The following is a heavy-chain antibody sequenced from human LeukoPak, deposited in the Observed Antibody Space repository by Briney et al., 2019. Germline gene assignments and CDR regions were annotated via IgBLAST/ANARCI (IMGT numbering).Heavy chain of an antibody. Sequence: GGSLRLSCAASGFTFSDYYMSWIRQAPGKGLEWISYISSSGNTIYYADSVKGRFTISRDNSKNTLYLQMNSLRAEDTAVYYCAKDGSVDSNGYYYPNNWFDPWGQGTLVTVSS. CDR2: ISSSGNTI. D-gene: IGHD3-22*01. V-gene: IGHV3-11*01. J-gene: IGHJ5*02. CDR3: AKDGSVDSNGYYYPNNWFDP. CDR1: GFTFSDYY.